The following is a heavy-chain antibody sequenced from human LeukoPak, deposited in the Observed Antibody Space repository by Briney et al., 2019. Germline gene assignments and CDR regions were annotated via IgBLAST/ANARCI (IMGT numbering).Heavy chain of an antibody. Sequence: GGSLRLSCAASEFTFSNYGMSWVRQAPGKGLEWVSYISGSGGSTQYADSVQGRFAISRDNSKNTLYLQKNSLRAEDAAVYFCARDPSGDYIGTFDMWGRGTMVSVSS. CDR1: EFTFSNYG. CDR2: ISGSGGST. V-gene: IGHV3-23*01. D-gene: IGHD4-17*01. J-gene: IGHJ3*02. CDR3: ARDPSGDYIGTFDM.